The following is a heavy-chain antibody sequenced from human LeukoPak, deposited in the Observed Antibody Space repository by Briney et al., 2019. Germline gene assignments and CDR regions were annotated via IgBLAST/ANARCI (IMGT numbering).Heavy chain of an antibody. J-gene: IGHJ4*02. CDR1: GGSISSYY. V-gene: IGHV4-59*12. Sequence: KPSETLSLTCTVSGGSISSYYWSWIRQPPGKGLEWIGYIYYSGSTNYNPSFKSRVTISVDTSKNLFSLRLSSVTAADTAVYYCARALVVTAIYFDYWGQGTLVTVSS. CDR2: IYYSGST. D-gene: IGHD2-21*02. CDR3: ARALVVTAIYFDY.